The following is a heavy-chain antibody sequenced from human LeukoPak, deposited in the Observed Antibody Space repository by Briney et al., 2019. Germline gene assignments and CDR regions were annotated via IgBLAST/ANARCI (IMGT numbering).Heavy chain of an antibody. CDR3: ATAVSDTAMVTLDY. CDR2: FDPEDGET. D-gene: IGHD5-18*01. V-gene: IGHV1-24*01. CDR1: GYTLTELS. J-gene: IGHJ4*02. Sequence: ASVKVSCKVSGYTLTELSMHWVRQAPGKGLEWMGGFDPEDGETIYAQKFQGRVTMTEDTSTDTAYMELSSLRSEDTAVYYCATAVSDTAMVTLDYWGQGTLVTVSS.